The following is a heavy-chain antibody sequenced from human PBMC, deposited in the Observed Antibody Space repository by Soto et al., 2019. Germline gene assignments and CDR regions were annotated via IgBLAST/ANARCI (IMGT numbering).Heavy chain of an antibody. CDR1: GGSISSGGYY. CDR2: IYYSGST. Sequence: SETLSLTCAVSGGSISSGGYYWSWIRQHPGKGLEWIGYIYYSGSTYYNPSLKSRVTISVDTSKNQYSLKLSSVTAADTAVYYCARVSYDFWSGTPSSMDVWGQWTTVTVSS. V-gene: IGHV4-31*11. D-gene: IGHD3-3*01. CDR3: ARVSYDFWSGTPSSMDV. J-gene: IGHJ6*01.